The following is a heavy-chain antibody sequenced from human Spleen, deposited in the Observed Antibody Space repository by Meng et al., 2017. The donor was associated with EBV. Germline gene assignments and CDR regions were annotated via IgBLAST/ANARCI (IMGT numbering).Heavy chain of an antibody. D-gene: IGHD3-10*01. CDR3: ASESGRGYTPDY. J-gene: IGHJ4*02. Sequence: VQLVHSGAEANKPGSSVRVSCKPSGNTFSHYAVSWVRQAPGQGLEWMGGLIPMLGAPNYAQKFQNRITIVADEFTSAHYMELSSLRSEDTAVYYCASESGRGYTPDYWGQGTLVTVSS. V-gene: IGHV1-69*01. CDR1: GNTFSHYA. CDR2: LIPMLGAP.